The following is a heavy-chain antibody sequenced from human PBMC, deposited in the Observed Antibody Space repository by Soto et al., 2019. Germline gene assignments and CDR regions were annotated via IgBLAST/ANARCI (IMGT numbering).Heavy chain of an antibody. CDR1: GYTFTGYY. CDR3: ASGGSEAAAGTTFDY. J-gene: IGHJ4*02. V-gene: IGHV1-2*02. D-gene: IGHD6-13*01. CDR2: INPNSGGT. Sequence: ASVKVSCKASGYTFTGYYMHWVRQAPGQGLEWMGWINPNSGGTNYAQKFQGRVTMTRDTSISTAYMELSRLRSDDTAVYYCASGGSEAAAGTTFDYWGQGTLVTVSS.